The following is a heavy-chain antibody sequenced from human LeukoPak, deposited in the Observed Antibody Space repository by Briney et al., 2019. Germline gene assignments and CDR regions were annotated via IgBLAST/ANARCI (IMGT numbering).Heavy chain of an antibody. CDR3: AKDYGLRPVVAATLPPY. D-gene: IGHD2-15*01. CDR2: IRYDGSNK. Sequence: GGFLRLSCAASGFTFSSYGMHWVRQAPGKGLEWVAFIRYDGSNKYYADSVKGRFTTSRDNSKNTLYLQMNSLRAEDTAVYYCAKDYGLRPVVAATLPPYWGQGTLVTISS. CDR1: GFTFSSYG. V-gene: IGHV3-30*02. J-gene: IGHJ4*02.